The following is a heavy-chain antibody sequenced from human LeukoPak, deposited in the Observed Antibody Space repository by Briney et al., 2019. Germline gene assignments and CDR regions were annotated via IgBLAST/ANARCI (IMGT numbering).Heavy chain of an antibody. J-gene: IGHJ3*02. V-gene: IGHV4-34*01. CDR2: INHSGST. D-gene: IGHD3-3*01. CDR1: GGSFSGYY. CDR3: ARQVWSQVRFSAHAFDI. Sequence: SETLSLTCAVYGGSFSGYYWSWIRQPPGKGLEWIGEINHSGSTNYNPSLKSRVTISVDTSKNQFSLKLSSVTAADTAVYYCARQVWSQVRFSAHAFDIWGQGTMVTVSS.